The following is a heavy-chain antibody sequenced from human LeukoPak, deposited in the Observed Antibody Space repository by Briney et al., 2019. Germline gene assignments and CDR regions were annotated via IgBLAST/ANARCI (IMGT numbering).Heavy chain of an antibody. CDR2: ITPMFGVT. J-gene: IGHJ6*03. V-gene: IGHV1-69*10. Sequence: SVKLSRKASIDILHSLTISCVPHAPGQGLEWRGGITPMFGVTNYTQKSQGRDTNTADKSSSTVYMELRSLRFEDTAVYFCASALHGGWGYFYYYMDVWGKGTTVTVSS. D-gene: IGHD3-16*01. CDR1: IDILHSLT. CDR3: ASALHGGWGYFYYYMDV.